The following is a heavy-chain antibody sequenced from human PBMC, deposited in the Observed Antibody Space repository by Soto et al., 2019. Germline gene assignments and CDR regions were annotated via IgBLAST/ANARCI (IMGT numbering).Heavy chain of an antibody. CDR1: GGSFSGYY. CDR2: INHSADT. CDR3: ARGGYDTSGQTFIGWGPDC. Sequence: QVQLQQWGAGLLKPSETLALTCAVYGGSFSGYYWGWIRQPPGKGLEWIGEINHSADTNYNPSLKSRVTLSVDTSTNQFSLRLSSVTAADTAVYYCARGGYDTSGQTFIGWGPDCWGQGTLVTVSS. J-gene: IGHJ4*02. D-gene: IGHD3-22*01. V-gene: IGHV4-34*01.